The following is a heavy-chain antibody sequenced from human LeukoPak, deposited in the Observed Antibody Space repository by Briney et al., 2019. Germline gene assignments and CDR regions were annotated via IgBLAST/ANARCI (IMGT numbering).Heavy chain of an antibody. V-gene: IGHV3-53*01. CDR3: ARATTTRTRFDY. CDR2: IYSGGST. Sequence: GGSLRLSCAASGLTLSDCYMSWIRQAPGKGLEWVSVIYSGGSTYYADSVKGRFTISRDNSKNTLYLQMNSLRDEDTAVYFCARATTTRTRFDYWGQGTLVTVSS. J-gene: IGHJ4*02. CDR1: GLTLSDCY. D-gene: IGHD4-17*01.